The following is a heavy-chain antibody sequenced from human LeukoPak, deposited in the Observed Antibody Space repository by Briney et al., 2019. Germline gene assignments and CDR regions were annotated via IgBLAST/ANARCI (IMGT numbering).Heavy chain of an antibody. Sequence: PGGSLRLSCAASGFTVSSNYMSWVRQAPGKGLEWVSVIYSGGSTHYADSVKGRFTISRDNSKNTLYLQMNSLRAEDTAVYYCARGAWTAYYFDYWGQGTLVTVSS. CDR1: GFTVSSNY. CDR3: ARGAWTAYYFDY. V-gene: IGHV3-53*01. CDR2: IYSGGST. D-gene: IGHD3/OR15-3a*01. J-gene: IGHJ4*02.